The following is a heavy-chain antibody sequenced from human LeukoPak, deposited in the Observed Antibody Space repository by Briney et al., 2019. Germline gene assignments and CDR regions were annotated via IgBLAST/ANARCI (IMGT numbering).Heavy chain of an antibody. Sequence: SETLSLTCAVYGGSFSDYYWSWIRQPPGKGLEWIGEINHSGSTNYNPSLKSRVTISVDTSKNQFSLKLSSVTAADTAVYYCARVPFSTSGTRYYYYGMDVWGQGTTATVSS. CDR1: GGSFSDYY. CDR2: INHSGST. CDR3: ARVPFSTSGTRYYYYGMDV. J-gene: IGHJ6*02. D-gene: IGHD1-1*01. V-gene: IGHV4-34*01.